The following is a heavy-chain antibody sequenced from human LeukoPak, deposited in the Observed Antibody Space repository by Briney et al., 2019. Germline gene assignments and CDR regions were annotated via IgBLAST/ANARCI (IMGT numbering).Heavy chain of an antibody. V-gene: IGHV4-38-2*02. D-gene: IGHD3-10*01. CDR2: LYHSGKT. CDR3: GRAGGPRGGGFDF. CDR1: GYSVRNGYF. Sequence: SETLSLTCNVSGYSVRNGYFWGYIRQPPGKGLEWIGSLYHSGKTYYNPSLKSRVTMSLDTTKNQFSLNLTSVIAADTAVYYFGRAGGPRGGGFDFWGQGTVVIVSS. J-gene: IGHJ3*01.